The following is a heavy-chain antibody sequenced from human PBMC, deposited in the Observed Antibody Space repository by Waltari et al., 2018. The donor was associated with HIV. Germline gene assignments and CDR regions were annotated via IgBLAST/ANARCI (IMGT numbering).Heavy chain of an antibody. CDR2: IYYSGST. Sequence: QVQLQESGPGLVKPSETLSLTCTVSGCSISSYYWSWIRPSSGKGLEWIGYIYYSGSTNYNPSLKSRVTISVDTSKNQFSLKLSSVTAADTAVYYCARSHCSGGSCYLRTDSYWYFDLWGRGTLVTVSS. V-gene: IGHV4-59*01. CDR1: GCSISSYY. J-gene: IGHJ2*01. CDR3: ARSHCSGGSCYLRTDSYWYFDL. D-gene: IGHD2-15*01.